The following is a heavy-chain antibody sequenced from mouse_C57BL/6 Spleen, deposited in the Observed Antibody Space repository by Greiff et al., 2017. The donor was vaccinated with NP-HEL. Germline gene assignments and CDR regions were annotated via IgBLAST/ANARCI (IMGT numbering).Heavy chain of an antibody. Sequence: VQLQQPGAELVMPGASVKLSCKASGYTFTSYWMHWVKQRPGQGLEWIGEIDPSDSYTNYNEKFKSKATLTVDKSSSTAYMQLSSLTSEDSAVYYCARNYYYGSGYWGQGTTLTVSS. CDR1: GYTFTSYW. V-gene: IGHV1-69*01. J-gene: IGHJ2*01. CDR3: ARNYYYGSGY. CDR2: IDPSDSYT. D-gene: IGHD1-1*01.